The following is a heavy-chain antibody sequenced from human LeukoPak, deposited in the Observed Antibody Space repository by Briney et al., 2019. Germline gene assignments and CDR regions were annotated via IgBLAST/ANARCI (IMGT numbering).Heavy chain of an antibody. CDR1: GFTFDDYG. Sequence: GGSLRLSWAASGFTFDDYGMSCVRLAPGKGLEWVAVINWNGGSTGYADSVKSRFTISRDNAKNSLYLKMNSLRAEATALYHCARVVVVTYGMDVWGQGTTVTVSS. CDR3: ARVVVVTYGMDV. J-gene: IGHJ6*02. V-gene: IGHV3-20*01. CDR2: INWNGGST. D-gene: IGHD2-2*01.